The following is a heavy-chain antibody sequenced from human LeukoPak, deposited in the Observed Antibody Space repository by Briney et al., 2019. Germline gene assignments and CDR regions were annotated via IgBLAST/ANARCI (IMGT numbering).Heavy chain of an antibody. CDR3: ARVLSGEVPEPHNWFDP. J-gene: IGHJ5*02. CDR1: GGSFSGYY. D-gene: IGHD3-10*01. CDR2: INHSGST. V-gene: IGHV4-34*01. Sequence: PSETLSLTCAVYGGSFSGYYWSWIRQPPGKGLEWIGEINHSGSTNYNPSLKSRVTISVDTSKNQFSLKLSSVTAADTAVYYCARVLSGEVPEPHNWFDPWGQGTLVTVSS.